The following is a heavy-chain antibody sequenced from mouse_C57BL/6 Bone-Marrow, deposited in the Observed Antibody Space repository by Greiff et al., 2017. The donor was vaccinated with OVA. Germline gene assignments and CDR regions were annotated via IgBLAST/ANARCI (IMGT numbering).Heavy chain of an antibody. D-gene: IGHD1-1*01. CDR1: GYSFTDYN. V-gene: IGHV1-39*01. Sequence: VQLQQSGPELVKPGASVKLSCKASGYSFTDYNMHWVKQSNGKSLEWIGVIHPNYGTTSYNQKFKGKATLTVDQSSSTAYMQLTSLTSEDSAVEYCASSCNGCYWYFDVWGTGTTVTVSS. CDR3: ASSCNGCYWYFDV. CDR2: IHPNYGTT. J-gene: IGHJ1*03.